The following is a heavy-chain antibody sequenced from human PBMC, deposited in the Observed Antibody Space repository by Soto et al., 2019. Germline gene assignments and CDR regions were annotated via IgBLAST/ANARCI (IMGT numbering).Heavy chain of an antibody. CDR3: ARAVALPGLFYFDY. CDR2: IYNSGSA. CDR1: GGSISTAHS. D-gene: IGHD1-1*01. Sequence: QVQLHESGPGLVKPSGTLSLTCAVSGGSISTAHSWSWVRQTPGKGLEWIAEIYNSGSANYNPSLKSRVTISVDKSKNQLSLKLISVTAADTAIYFCARAVALPGLFYFDYWGQGTLVTVSS. V-gene: IGHV4-4*02. J-gene: IGHJ4*02.